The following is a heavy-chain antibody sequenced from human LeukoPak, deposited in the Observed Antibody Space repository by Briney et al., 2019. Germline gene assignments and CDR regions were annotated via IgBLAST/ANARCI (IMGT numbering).Heavy chain of an antibody. CDR1: GGSFSGYY. D-gene: IGHD6-19*01. V-gene: IGHV4-34*01. Sequence: SETLSLTCAVYGGSFSGYYWSWIRQPPGKGLEWIGEINHSGSTNYNPSLKSRVTISVDTSKNQFSLKLSSVTAADTAVYYCARPGQNEEQCLEPDAFDIWGQGTMVTVSS. J-gene: IGHJ3*02. CDR2: INHSGST. CDR3: ARPGQNEEQCLEPDAFDI.